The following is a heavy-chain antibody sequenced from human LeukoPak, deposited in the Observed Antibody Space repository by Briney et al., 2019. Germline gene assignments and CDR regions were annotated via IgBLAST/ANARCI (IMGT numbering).Heavy chain of an antibody. D-gene: IGHD2-2*01. Sequence: GGSLRLSCAASGFTFSSYAMSWVRQPPGKGLEWVSAISGSGSSTYYPDSVKRRFIISRDNYKNTLYLQMNSLRAEDTAVYYCAKEEGVPAAADLDYWGQGTLVTVSS. CDR2: ISGSGSST. CDR3: AKEEGVPAAADLDY. CDR1: GFTFSSYA. V-gene: IGHV3-23*01. J-gene: IGHJ4*02.